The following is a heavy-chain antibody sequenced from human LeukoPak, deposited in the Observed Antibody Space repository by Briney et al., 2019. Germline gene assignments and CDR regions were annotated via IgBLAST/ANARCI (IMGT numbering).Heavy chain of an antibody. V-gene: IGHV3-23*01. Sequence: PGGSLRLSCAASGFTFSSWVRQAPGKGLEWVSTISGSGGSRSYADSVKGRFTISRDNSKNTLYLQMNSLRAEDTAVYYCAKADYYDSNTYRAQFFQHWGQGTLVTVSS. CDR2: ISGSGGSR. CDR3: AKADYYDSNTYRAQFFQH. D-gene: IGHD3-22*01. J-gene: IGHJ1*01. CDR1: GFTFSS.